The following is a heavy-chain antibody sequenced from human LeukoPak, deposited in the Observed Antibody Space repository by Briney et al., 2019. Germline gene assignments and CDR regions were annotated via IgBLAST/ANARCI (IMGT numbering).Heavy chain of an antibody. CDR3: ASGAEGYVFDP. J-gene: IGHJ5*02. D-gene: IGHD5-12*01. Sequence: PGGSLRLSCAVSGFTFSSYSLNWVRQAPGKGLEWVSYISSSSSTIYYADSVKGRFIISRDNAKNSLYLQMNSLRAEDTAVYYCASGAEGYVFDPWGQGTLVTVSS. CDR1: GFTFSSYS. CDR2: ISSSSSTI. V-gene: IGHV3-48*01.